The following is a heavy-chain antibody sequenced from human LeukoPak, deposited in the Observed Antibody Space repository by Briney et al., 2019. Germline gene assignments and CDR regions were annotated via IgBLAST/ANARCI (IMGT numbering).Heavy chain of an antibody. Sequence: ASVKVSCKACGGTFSSYATSWVRQAPGQGLAWMGRIIPIFGTLNYAQTFQGRVTITTDESTSTAYMELSTLRSDDAAVDYCARDDFVNWGQGTLVTVSS. D-gene: IGHD3/OR15-3a*01. V-gene: IGHV1-69*05. CDR3: ARDDFVN. CDR2: IIPIFGTL. J-gene: IGHJ4*02. CDR1: GGTFSSYA.